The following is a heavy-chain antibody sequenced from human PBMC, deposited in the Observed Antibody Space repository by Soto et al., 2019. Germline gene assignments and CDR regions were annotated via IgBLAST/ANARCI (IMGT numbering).Heavy chain of an antibody. CDR3: ARNGYCTRPGCIVGWFDP. CDR2: IYYSGST. Sequence: PSETLSLTCTVSGGSISSGDYYWSWIRQPPGKGLEWIGYIYYSGSTYYNPSLKSRVTISIDKSKNQFSLNLNSVTAADTAIFYCARNGYCTRPGCIVGWFDPWGQGTLVTVSS. D-gene: IGHD2-8*01. CDR1: GGSISSGDYY. V-gene: IGHV4-30-4*01. J-gene: IGHJ5*02.